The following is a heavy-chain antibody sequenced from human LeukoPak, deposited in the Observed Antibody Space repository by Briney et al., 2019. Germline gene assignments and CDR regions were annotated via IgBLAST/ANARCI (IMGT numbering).Heavy chain of an antibody. CDR2: IIPIFGTA. Sequence: ASVKVSCKASGGTFSSYAISWVRQAPGQGLEWMGGIIPIFGTANYAQKFQGRVTITTDKSTSTAYMELSSLRSEDTAVYYCARLASLYDSSGYYWGDYWGQGTLVTVSS. V-gene: IGHV1-69*05. CDR1: GGTFSSYA. CDR3: ARLASLYDSSGYYWGDY. J-gene: IGHJ4*02. D-gene: IGHD3-22*01.